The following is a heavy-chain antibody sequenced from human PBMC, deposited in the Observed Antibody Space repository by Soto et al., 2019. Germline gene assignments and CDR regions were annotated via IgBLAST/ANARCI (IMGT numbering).Heavy chain of an antibody. V-gene: IGHV1-69*01. CDR3: ASARLSNGDPNIYFIYGLDV. J-gene: IGHJ6*02. D-gene: IGHD1-26*01. Sequence: QVQLMQSGAEVRRPGSSVKLSCKASGDMFRNSAFTWVRQAPGQGLEWMGVIVPLLRKVIAAQKLQGRVTFTADESTSNFYLELSSLTPKDTAVYYCASARLSNGDPNIYFIYGLDVWGQGTTVTVSS. CDR1: GDMFRNSA. CDR2: IVPLLRKV.